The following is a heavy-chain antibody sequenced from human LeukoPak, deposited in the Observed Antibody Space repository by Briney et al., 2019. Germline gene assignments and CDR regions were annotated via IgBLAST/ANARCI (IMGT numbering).Heavy chain of an antibody. CDR2: IYYSGST. CDR1: GGSISSSSYY. Sequence: MSSETLSLTCTVSGGSISSSSYYWGWIRQPPGKGLEWIGSIYYSGSTYYNPSLKSRVTISVDTSKNQFSLKLSSVTAADTAVYYCARLEDISNWFDPWGQGTLVTVSS. CDR3: ARLEDISNWFDP. D-gene: IGHD2-15*01. J-gene: IGHJ5*02. V-gene: IGHV4-39*01.